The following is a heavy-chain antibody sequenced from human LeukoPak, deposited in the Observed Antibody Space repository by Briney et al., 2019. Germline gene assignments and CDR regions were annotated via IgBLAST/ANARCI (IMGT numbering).Heavy chain of an antibody. D-gene: IGHD3-22*01. CDR1: GFTFSSYA. CDR3: ARLDDSGYYYAN. J-gene: IGHJ4*02. CDR2: ISGSGGST. V-gene: IGHV3-23*01. Sequence: GGSLRLSCAASGFTFSSYAMSWVRQTPGKGLEWVSAISGSGGSTYYADSVKGRFTISRDNFKNTVHLQMYSLRAEDTAVYYCARLDDSGYYYANWGQETLVTVSS.